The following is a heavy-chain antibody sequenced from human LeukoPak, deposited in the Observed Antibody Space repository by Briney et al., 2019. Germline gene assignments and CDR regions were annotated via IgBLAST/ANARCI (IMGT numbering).Heavy chain of an antibody. Sequence: PSETLSLTSTVSGGSISSYYWSWIRQPPGKGLEWIGYIYYSGSTNYNPSLKSRVTISVDTSKNQFSLKLSSVTAADTAVYYCARSGCVSTSCYSYYYYYGMDVWGQGTTVTVSS. CDR2: IYYSGST. CDR1: GGSISSYY. J-gene: IGHJ6*02. V-gene: IGHV4-59*08. D-gene: IGHD2-2*01. CDR3: ARSGCVSTSCYSYYYYYGMDV.